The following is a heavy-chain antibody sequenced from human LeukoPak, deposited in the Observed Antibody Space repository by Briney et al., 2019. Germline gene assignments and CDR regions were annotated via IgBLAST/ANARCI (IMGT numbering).Heavy chain of an antibody. CDR3: ARQKGGSSSHNLDY. CDR1: GYTFTGYY. J-gene: IGHJ4*02. Sequence: ASVKVSCKASGYTFTGYYMHWVRQAPGQGLEWMARINPNSGGTNYAQKFQGRVTMTRDTSISTAYMELSRLRSDDPAVYYCARQKGGSSSHNLDYWGQGTLVTVSS. D-gene: IGHD6-13*01. CDR2: INPNSGGT. V-gene: IGHV1-2*06.